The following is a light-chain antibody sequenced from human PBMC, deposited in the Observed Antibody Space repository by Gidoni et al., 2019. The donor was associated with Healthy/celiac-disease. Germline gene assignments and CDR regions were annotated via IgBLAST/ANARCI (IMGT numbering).Light chain of an antibody. V-gene: IGKV2-28*01. J-gene: IGKJ5*01. CDR3: MQALQTPPA. CDR2: LGS. Sequence: DIVMTQSQLSLPVTPGEPASISCMSSQSLLHSNGYNYLDWYLQKPGQSPQLLIYLGSNRASGVPDRFSGSGSGTDFTLKISRVEAEDVGVYYCMQALQTPPAFGQXTRLEIK. CDR1: QSLLHSNGYNY.